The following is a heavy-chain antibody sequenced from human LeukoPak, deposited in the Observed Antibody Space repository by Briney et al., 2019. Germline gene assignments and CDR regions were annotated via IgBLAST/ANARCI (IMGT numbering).Heavy chain of an antibody. J-gene: IGHJ3*02. D-gene: IGHD6-13*01. CDR2: ISGSGIST. Sequence: GGSLRLSCAASGFTFSSYAMNWVRQAPGKGLEWVSHISGSGISTYYADSVKGRFTFSRDNSKNTLYLQMNSLRAEDTAVYYCAKDRSIAAGDGAFDIWGQGTMVTVSS. CDR1: GFTFSSYA. CDR3: AKDRSIAAGDGAFDI. V-gene: IGHV3-23*01.